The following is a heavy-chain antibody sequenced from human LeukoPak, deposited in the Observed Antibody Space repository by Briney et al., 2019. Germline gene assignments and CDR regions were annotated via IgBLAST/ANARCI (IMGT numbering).Heavy chain of an antibody. CDR2: IYCSGST. Sequence: SETLSLTCTVSGGSISSGGYYWSWIRQRPGQGLEWIGNIYCSGSTYYNPSLKSRVTISVDTSKNQFSLKLSSGTAADTAVYYCASTTAHDYGDYHSLHYWGQGTLVTVSS. V-gene: IGHV4-31*03. D-gene: IGHD4-17*01. CDR1: GGSISSGGYY. CDR3: ASTTAHDYGDYHSLHY. J-gene: IGHJ4*02.